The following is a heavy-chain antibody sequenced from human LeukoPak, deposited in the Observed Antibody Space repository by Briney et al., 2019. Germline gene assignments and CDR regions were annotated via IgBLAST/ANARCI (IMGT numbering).Heavy chain of an antibody. Sequence: GGSLRLSCVASGFTFSSSWMSWVRQAPGKGLEWVSVIYSGGSTYYADSVKGRFTISRDNSKNTLYLQMNSLRAEDTAVYYCASRGTNYYYGMDVWGQGTTVTVSS. CDR1: GFTFSSSW. V-gene: IGHV3-66*01. CDR3: ASRGTNYYYGMDV. J-gene: IGHJ6*02. CDR2: IYSGGST.